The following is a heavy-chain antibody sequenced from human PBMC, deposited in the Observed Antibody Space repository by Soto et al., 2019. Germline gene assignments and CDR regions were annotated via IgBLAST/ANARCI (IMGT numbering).Heavy chain of an antibody. CDR1: GYTFTGSY. CDR3: GRGVGGWELIDY. Sequence: ASVKVSCKASGYTFTGSYMHWVRQAPGQGLEWMGWINPNNGRTNYAQKFQGRVTVTTDTSISTAYMELSRLISDDTAVYYCGRGVGGWELIDYWGQGTLVTVSS. J-gene: IGHJ4*02. D-gene: IGHD1-26*01. V-gene: IGHV1-2*02. CDR2: INPNNGRT.